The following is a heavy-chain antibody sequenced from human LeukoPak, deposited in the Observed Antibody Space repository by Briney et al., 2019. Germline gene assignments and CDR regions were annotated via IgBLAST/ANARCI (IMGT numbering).Heavy chain of an antibody. CDR1: GGSISSSSYY. D-gene: IGHD2-21*02. J-gene: IGHJ4*02. Sequence: SETLSLTCTVSGGSISSSSYYWGWIRQPPGKGLEWIGSLYYSGSTYYNPSLKSRVTISVDTSKNQFSLKLSSVTAADTAVYYCASVAWDIYCGGDCYSDYWGQGTLVTVSS. CDR2: LYYSGST. CDR3: ASVAWDIYCGGDCYSDY. V-gene: IGHV4-39*07.